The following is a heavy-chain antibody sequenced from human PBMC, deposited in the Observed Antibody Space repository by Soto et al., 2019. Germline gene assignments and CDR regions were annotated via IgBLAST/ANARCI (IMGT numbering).Heavy chain of an antibody. CDR3: AKDLGLGGVAVAWIGGPFDC. CDR2: IGAGGGST. V-gene: IGHV3-23*01. Sequence: EVQLLESGGGLVQPGGSLRLSCAASGFIFSSYAMSWVRQAPGKRLEWVSAIGAGGGSTYYPDSVKGRFTISRDNSKNTLYLQMNSLRAEDTAVYYCAKDLGLGGVAVAWIGGPFDCWGQGTQVTASS. J-gene: IGHJ4*02. D-gene: IGHD2-15*01. CDR1: GFIFSSYA.